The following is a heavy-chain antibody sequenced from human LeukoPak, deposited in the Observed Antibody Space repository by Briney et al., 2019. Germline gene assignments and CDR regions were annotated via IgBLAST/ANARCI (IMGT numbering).Heavy chain of an antibody. CDR2: INHSGST. Sequence: PSETLSLTCAVYGGSFSGYYWSWIRQPPGKGLEWIGEINHSGSTNYNPSLKSRVTISVDTSKNQFSLKLSSVTAADTAVYYCARDPYSSSWSAFDYWGQGTLVTVS. CDR1: GGSFSGYY. V-gene: IGHV4-34*01. J-gene: IGHJ4*02. CDR3: ARDPYSSSWSAFDY. D-gene: IGHD6-13*01.